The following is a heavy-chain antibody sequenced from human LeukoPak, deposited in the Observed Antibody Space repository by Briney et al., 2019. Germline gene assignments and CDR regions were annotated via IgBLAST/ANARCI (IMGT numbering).Heavy chain of an antibody. CDR3: ARTTEGGYSYGSFYYYYMDV. Sequence: SETLSLTCTVSGYSISSGTYYWTWIRQPAGKGLEWIGRISTSGSTNYNPSLKGRVTISVHTSKNQFSLKLSSVTAADTAVYYCARTTEGGYSYGSFYYYYMDVWGKGATVTISS. J-gene: IGHJ6*03. CDR1: GYSISSGTYY. CDR2: ISTSGST. V-gene: IGHV4-61*02. D-gene: IGHD5-18*01.